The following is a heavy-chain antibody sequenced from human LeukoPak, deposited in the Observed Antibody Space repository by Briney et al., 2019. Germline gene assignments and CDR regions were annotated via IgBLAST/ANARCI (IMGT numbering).Heavy chain of an antibody. CDR3: ASSRGYSSSLWYYYMDV. D-gene: IGHD6-13*01. Sequence: PSETLSLTCAVYGGSFSGYCWSWIRQPPGKGLEWIGEINHSGTTNYNPSLKSRVTISIGTSKNQFSLKLRSVTAADTAVYYCASSRGYSSSLWYYYMDVWGKGTTVTVSS. CDR2: INHSGTT. J-gene: IGHJ6*03. V-gene: IGHV4-34*01. CDR1: GGSFSGYC.